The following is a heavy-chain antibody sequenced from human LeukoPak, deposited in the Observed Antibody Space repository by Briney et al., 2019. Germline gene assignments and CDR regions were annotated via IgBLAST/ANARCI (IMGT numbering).Heavy chain of an antibody. J-gene: IGHJ4*02. V-gene: IGHV4-34*01. CDR2: INHSGST. Sequence: SETLSLTCAVYGGSFSGYYWSWIRQPPGKGLEWIGEINHSGSTNYNPSLKSRVTISVDTSKNQFSLKLSSVTAADTAVHYCARGSPDSSIAARVFDYWGQGTLVTVSS. CDR3: ARGSPDSSIAARVFDY. D-gene: IGHD6-6*01. CDR1: GGSFSGYY.